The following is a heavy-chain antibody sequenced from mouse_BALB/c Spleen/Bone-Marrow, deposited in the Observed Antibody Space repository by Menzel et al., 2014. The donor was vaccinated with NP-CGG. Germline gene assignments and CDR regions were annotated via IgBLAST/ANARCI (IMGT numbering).Heavy chain of an antibody. J-gene: IGHJ2*01. CDR2: INPESSTV. Sequence: EVMLVESGGGLVQPGGSLKLSCTASGFDFSRYWMSWVRQAPGKGLQWIGEINPESSTVNYTPSLKDKFIIPRDNAKNALYLQVSKVRSEDTALYYCTRLTYYGLSDYWGQGTTLTVSS. CDR1: GFDFSRYW. V-gene: IGHV4-1*02. CDR3: TRLTYYGLSDY. D-gene: IGHD1-2*01.